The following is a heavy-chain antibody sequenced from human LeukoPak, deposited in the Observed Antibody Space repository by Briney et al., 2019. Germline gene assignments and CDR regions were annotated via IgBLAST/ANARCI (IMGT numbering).Heavy chain of an antibody. J-gene: IGHJ3*02. Sequence: ASVKVSCKAPGYTFTGYYMHWVRQAPGQGLEWMGWINPNSGGTDYAQKFQGRVTMTRDTSISTAYMELSRLRSDDTAVYYCASPGIAVAGDDAFDIWGQGTMVTVSS. CDR2: INPNSGGT. CDR3: ASPGIAVAGDDAFDI. D-gene: IGHD6-19*01. V-gene: IGHV1-2*02. CDR1: GYTFTGYY.